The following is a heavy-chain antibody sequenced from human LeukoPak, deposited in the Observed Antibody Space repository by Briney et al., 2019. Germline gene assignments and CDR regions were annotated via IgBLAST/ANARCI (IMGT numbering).Heavy chain of an antibody. CDR1: GFTFSDYY. Sequence: GGSLRLSCAASGFTFSDYYMSWIRQAPGKGLEWVSYISSSGSTIYYADSVKGRFTISRDNAKNSLYLQMNSLRAEDTAVYYCAREYYDSSGYYADPIPLFDYWGHGTLVTVSS. J-gene: IGHJ4*01. CDR3: AREYYDSSGYYADPIPLFDY. V-gene: IGHV3-11*01. CDR2: ISSSGSTI. D-gene: IGHD3-22*01.